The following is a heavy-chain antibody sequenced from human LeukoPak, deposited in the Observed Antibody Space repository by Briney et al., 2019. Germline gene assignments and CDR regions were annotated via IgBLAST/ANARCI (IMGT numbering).Heavy chain of an antibody. V-gene: IGHV1-69*06. CDR3: ARANIVVVPAAKGPHYYYYGMDV. CDR2: IIPIFGTA. J-gene: IGHJ6*04. CDR1: GGTFSSYA. Sequence: ASVKVSCKASGGTFSSYAISWVRQAPGQGLEGMGGIIPIFGTANYAQKFQGRVTITADKSTSTAYMELSSLRSEDTAVYYCARANIVVVPAAKGPHYYYYGMDVWGKGTTVTVSS. D-gene: IGHD2-2*01.